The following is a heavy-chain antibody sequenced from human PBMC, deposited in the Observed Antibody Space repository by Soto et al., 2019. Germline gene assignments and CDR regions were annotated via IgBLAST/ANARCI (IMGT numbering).Heavy chain of an antibody. J-gene: IGHJ6*02. CDR1: GYTLTELS. CDR3: ATPSGGGAWVGYYYGMDV. D-gene: IGHD1-26*01. CDR2: FDPEDGET. Sequence: QVQLVQSGAEVKKPGASVKVSCKVSGYTLTELSMHWVRQAPGKGLEWMGGFDPEDGETIYAQKFQGRVTMTEDTSTDTAYMELSSLGSEDTAVYYCATPSGGGAWVGYYYGMDVWGQGTTVTVSS. V-gene: IGHV1-24*01.